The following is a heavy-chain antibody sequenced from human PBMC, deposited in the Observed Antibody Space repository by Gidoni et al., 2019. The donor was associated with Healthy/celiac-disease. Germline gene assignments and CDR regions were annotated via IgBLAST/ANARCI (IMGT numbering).Heavy chain of an antibody. CDR2: SSCSGGST. V-gene: IGHV3-23*01. CDR3: AKEGSKAQNWYFDL. Sequence: AASGFTFSSYAMSWVRQAPGKGLEWVSASSCSGGSTYYADSVKGRFTISRDNSKNTLYLQMNSLRAEDTAVYYCAKEGSKAQNWYFDLWGRGTLVTVSS. J-gene: IGHJ2*01. CDR1: GFTFSSYA.